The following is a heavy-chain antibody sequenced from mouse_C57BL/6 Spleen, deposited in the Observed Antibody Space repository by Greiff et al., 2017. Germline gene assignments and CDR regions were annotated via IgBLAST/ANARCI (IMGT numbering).Heavy chain of an antibody. J-gene: IGHJ2*01. D-gene: IGHD1-1*01. Sequence: VQLQQPGAELVRPGSSVKLSCKASGYTFTSYWMHWVKQRPIQGLEWIGNIDPSDSETHYNQKFKDKATLTVDKSSSTAYMQLSSLTSEDSAVYYCARAYYYGVDYWGQGTTLTVSS. CDR2: IDPSDSET. V-gene: IGHV1-52*01. CDR3: ARAYYYGVDY. CDR1: GYTFTSYW.